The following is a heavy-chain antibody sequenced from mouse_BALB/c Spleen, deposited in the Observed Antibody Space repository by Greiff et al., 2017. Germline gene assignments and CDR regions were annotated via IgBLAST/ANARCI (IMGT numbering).Heavy chain of an antibody. J-gene: IGHJ4*01. CDR1: GFTFSSYA. D-gene: IGHD1-1*01. Sequence: EVKLMESGGGLVKPGGSLKLSCAASGFTFSSYAMSWVRQSPEKRLEWVAEISSGGSYTYYPDTVTGRFTISRDNAKNTLYLEMSSLRSEDTAMYYCATTTVVALYAMDYWGQGTSVTVSS. V-gene: IGHV5-9-4*01. CDR2: ISSGGSYT. CDR3: ATTTVVALYAMDY.